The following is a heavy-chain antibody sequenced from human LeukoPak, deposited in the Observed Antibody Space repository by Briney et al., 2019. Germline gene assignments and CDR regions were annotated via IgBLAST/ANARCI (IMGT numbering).Heavy chain of an antibody. J-gene: IGHJ5*02. D-gene: IGHD2-15*01. CDR3: ARDRRDRLNWSDP. CDR2: IYYSGST. Sequence: SETLSLTCTVSGGSISSSSYYWGWIRQPPGKGLEWIGSIYYSGSTYYNPSLKSRVTISVDTSKNQFSLKLSSVTAADTAVYYCARDRRDRLNWSDPWGQGTLVTVSS. CDR1: GGSISSSSYY. V-gene: IGHV4-39*07.